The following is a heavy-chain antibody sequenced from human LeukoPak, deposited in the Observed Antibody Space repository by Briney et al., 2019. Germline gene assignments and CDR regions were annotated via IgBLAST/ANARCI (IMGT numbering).Heavy chain of an antibody. V-gene: IGHV1-18*01. J-gene: IGHJ3*02. D-gene: IGHD3-22*01. Sequence: EASVKVSCKASGYTFTSYGISWVRQAPGQGLEWMGWISAYNGNTNYAQKLQGRVTMTTDTSTSTAYMELRSLRSDGTAVYYCARDFPYYYDSSGYSQAFDIWGQGTMVTVSS. CDR3: ARDFPYYYDSSGYSQAFDI. CDR2: ISAYNGNT. CDR1: GYTFTSYG.